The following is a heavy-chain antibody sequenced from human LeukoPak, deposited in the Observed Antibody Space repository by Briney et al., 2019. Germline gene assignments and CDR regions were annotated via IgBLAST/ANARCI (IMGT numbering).Heavy chain of an antibody. Sequence: RPSETLSLTCTVSGGSISSYYWGWIRQPPGKGLEWIGSIYYSGSTYYNPSLKSRVTISVDTSKNQFSLKLSSVTAADTAVYYCARERAMASPSLDYWGQGTLVTVSS. CDR1: GGSISSYY. J-gene: IGHJ4*02. CDR3: ARERAMASPSLDY. D-gene: IGHD5-18*01. CDR2: IYYSGST. V-gene: IGHV4-39*07.